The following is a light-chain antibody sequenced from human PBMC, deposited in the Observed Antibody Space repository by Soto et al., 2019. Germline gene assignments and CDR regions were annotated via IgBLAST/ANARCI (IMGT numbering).Light chain of an antibody. J-gene: IGLJ2*01. CDR2: DVS. CDR1: SSDVGGYNY. CDR3: SSYTSSSLV. V-gene: IGLV2-14*01. Sequence: QSDLTQPASVSGSPGQSITISCTGTSSDVGGYNYVSWYQQHPGKAPKLMIYDVSNRPSGVSNRFSGSKSGNTASLTISGLQAEDEADYYCSSYTSSSLVFGGGTKLTVL.